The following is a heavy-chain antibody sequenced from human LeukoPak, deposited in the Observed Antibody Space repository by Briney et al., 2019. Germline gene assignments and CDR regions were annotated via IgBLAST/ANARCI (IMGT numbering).Heavy chain of an antibody. J-gene: IGHJ4*02. CDR3: AKSDIVVVPAAMRDY. D-gene: IGHD2-2*01. Sequence: GGSLRLSCAVSGFIFKNYAMNWVRQAPGKGLEWVSTVTGTGGNTYHADSVQGRFTISRDNSKNMLYLEMHSLRAEDTAVYYCAKSDIVVVPAAMRDYWGQGTLVTVSS. CDR2: VTGTGGNT. CDR1: GFIFKNYA. V-gene: IGHV3-23*01.